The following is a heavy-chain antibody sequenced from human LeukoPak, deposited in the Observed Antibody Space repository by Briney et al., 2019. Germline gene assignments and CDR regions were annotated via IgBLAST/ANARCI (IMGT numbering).Heavy chain of an antibody. CDR1: DGSFSGYY. J-gene: IGHJ3*02. V-gene: IGHV4-34*01. Sequence: KSSETLSLTCAVYDGSFSGYYWSWIRQPPGKGLEWIGEINHSGSTNYNPSLKSRVTMSVDTSKSQFSLKLSSVTAADTAVYYCARRPSTAARPGAFDIWGPGTMVTVSS. CDR2: INHSGST. CDR3: ARRPSTAARPGAFDI. D-gene: IGHD6-6*01.